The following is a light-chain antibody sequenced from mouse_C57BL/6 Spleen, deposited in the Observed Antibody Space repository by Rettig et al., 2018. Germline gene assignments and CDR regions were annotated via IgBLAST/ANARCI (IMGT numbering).Light chain of an antibody. CDR1: SSVSY. CDR2: LTS. J-gene: IGKJ5*01. V-gene: IGKV4-68*01. Sequence: QIVLTQSPALMSASPGEKVTMTCSASSSVSYMYWYQQKPRSSPKPWIYLTSNLASGVPARFSGSGSGTSYSLTISSMEAEDAATYYCQQWSSNPLTFGAGTKLE. CDR3: QQWSSNPLT.